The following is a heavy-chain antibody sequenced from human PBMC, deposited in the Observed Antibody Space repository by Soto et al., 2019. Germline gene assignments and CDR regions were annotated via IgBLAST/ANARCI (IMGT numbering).Heavy chain of an antibody. J-gene: IGHJ4*02. D-gene: IGHD6-6*01. CDR3: AKESGLEYSSSILDY. CDR1: GFTFSSYG. CDR2: ISYDGSNK. V-gene: IGHV3-30*18. Sequence: QVQLVESGGGVVQPGRSLRLSCAASGFTFSSYGMHWVRQAPGKGLEWVAVISYDGSNKYYADSVKGRFTISRDNSKNTLYLQMNSLRAEDTAVYYCAKESGLEYSSSILDYWGQGTLVTVSS.